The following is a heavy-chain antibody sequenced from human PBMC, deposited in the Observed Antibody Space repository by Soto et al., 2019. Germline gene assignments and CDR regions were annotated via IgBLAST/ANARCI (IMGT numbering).Heavy chain of an antibody. J-gene: IGHJ4*02. CDR3: ARDPPTIASAGREDD. Sequence: ASVKVSCKASGYTFTSYGISWVRQAPGQGLEWMGWISAYNGNTNYAQKLQGRVTMTTDTSTSTAYMELRSLRSDDTAVYYCARDPPTIASAGREDDWGQGTRVTVAS. V-gene: IGHV1-18*01. D-gene: IGHD6-13*01. CDR1: GYTFTSYG. CDR2: ISAYNGNT.